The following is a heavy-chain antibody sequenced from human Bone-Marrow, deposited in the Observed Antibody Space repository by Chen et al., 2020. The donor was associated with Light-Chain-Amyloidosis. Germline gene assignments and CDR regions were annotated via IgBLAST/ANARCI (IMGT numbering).Heavy chain of an antibody. V-gene: IGHV3-48*03. CDR3: ATTKGRWLPSY. CDR2: ISSSGSTI. CDR1: GFTFRSYE. Sequence: EVQLVESGGGLVQPGGSLRLCCAAPGFTFRSYEMNWVRQAPGKGVEWVSYISSSGSTIYYADSVKGRFTISRDNAKNSLYLQMNSLRAEDTAVYYCATTKGRWLPSYWGQGTLVTVSS. D-gene: IGHD5-12*01. J-gene: IGHJ4*02.